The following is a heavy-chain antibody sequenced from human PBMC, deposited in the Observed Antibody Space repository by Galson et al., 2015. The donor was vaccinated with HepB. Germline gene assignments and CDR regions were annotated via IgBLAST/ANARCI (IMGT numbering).Heavy chain of an antibody. CDR3: AKELIAAAFFDY. Sequence: SLRLSCAASGFAFSSHSMHWVRQAPGKGLEWVAVISYDGGEKHYADSVKGRFTISRDNSKNTVYLQMDSLRADDTAVYYCAKELIAAAFFDYWGQGTLVTVSS. J-gene: IGHJ4*02. CDR1: GFAFSSHS. D-gene: IGHD6-13*01. V-gene: IGHV3-30*18. CDR2: ISYDGGEK.